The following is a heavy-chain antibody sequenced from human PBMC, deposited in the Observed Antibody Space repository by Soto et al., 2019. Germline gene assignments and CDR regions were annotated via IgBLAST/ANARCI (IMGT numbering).Heavy chain of an antibody. CDR3: ARGGVLCFGEPFGGMDF. D-gene: IGHD3-10*01. CDR1: GFTFSSYA. CDR2: ISSNGGST. V-gene: IGHV3-64*01. Sequence: EVQLVESGGGLVQPGGSLRLSCAASGFTFSSYAMHWVRQAPGKGLEYVSAISSNGGSTYYANSVKGRFTISRDNSKNTLYRRGCCLSAEDMVLYYCARGGVLCFGEPFGGMDFWGHGTTVTVSS. J-gene: IGHJ6*02.